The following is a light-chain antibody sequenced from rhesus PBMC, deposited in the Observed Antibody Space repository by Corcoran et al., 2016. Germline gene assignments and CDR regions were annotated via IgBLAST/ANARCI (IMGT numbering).Light chain of an antibody. CDR1: QAMNLY. CDR3: LQYYNSPYN. Sequence: DIQMTQSPSSLSASVGDTVTSTCRASQAMNLYLSWYQQKSGRAPTSLSYYASELETGVPSRFSGSGSGREYTLPIRILQPEDVFTYYCLQYYNSPYNFDQGTKVEIK. CDR2: YAS. V-gene: IGKV1-66*01. J-gene: IGKJ2*01.